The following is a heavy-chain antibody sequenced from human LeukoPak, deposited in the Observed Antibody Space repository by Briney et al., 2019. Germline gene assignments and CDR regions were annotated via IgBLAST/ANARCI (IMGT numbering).Heavy chain of an antibody. J-gene: IGHJ6*03. V-gene: IGHV4-59*01. Sequence: PSETLSLTCTVSGGSISSYYWSWIRQPPGKGLEWIGYIYYSGSTNYNRSPKSRVTISVDTSKNQFSLKLSSVTAADTAVYYCARRLYCSGGSCPIPYYYYYMDVWGKGTTVTVSS. CDR2: IYYSGST. CDR1: GGSISSYY. D-gene: IGHD2-15*01. CDR3: ARRLYCSGGSCPIPYYYYYMDV.